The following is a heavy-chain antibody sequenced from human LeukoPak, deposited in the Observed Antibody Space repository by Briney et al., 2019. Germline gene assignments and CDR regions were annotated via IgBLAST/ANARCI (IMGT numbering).Heavy chain of an antibody. CDR2: INTDGSST. CDR1: GFTFSSYW. Sequence: GGSLRLSCAASGFTFSSYWMHWVRQAPGKGLVWVSRINTDGSSTSYADSVKGRFTVSRDNAKNTLYLQMNSLRAEDTAVYYCARGRYSSSSERSVDPWGQGTLVTVSS. V-gene: IGHV3-74*01. D-gene: IGHD6-6*01. J-gene: IGHJ5*02. CDR3: ARGRYSSSSERSVDP.